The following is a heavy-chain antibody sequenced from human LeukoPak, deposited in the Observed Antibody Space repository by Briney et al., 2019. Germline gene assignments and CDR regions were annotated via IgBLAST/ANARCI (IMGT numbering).Heavy chain of an antibody. V-gene: IGHV3-53*01. CDR2: IYSGGST. J-gene: IGHJ4*02. CDR1: GFTVSSNY. CDR3: ARGGGPLNYYDSSGYYSPLWY. D-gene: IGHD3-22*01. Sequence: GGSLRLSYAASGFTVSSNYMSWVRQAPGKGLEWVSVIYSGGSTYYADSVKGRFTISRDNSKNTLYLQMNSLRAEDTAVYYCARGGGPLNYYDSSGYYSPLWYWGQGTLVTVSS.